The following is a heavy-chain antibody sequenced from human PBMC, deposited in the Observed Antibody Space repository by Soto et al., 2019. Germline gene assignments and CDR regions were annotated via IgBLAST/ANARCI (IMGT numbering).Heavy chain of an antibody. CDR1: GGSVSSGIYY. J-gene: IGHJ6*02. D-gene: IGHD2-2*01. Sequence: SETLSRTCTVSGGSVSSGIYYWSWIRQPPGKGLEWIGYIYYSGITNYNPSLKSRVTISVDTSKNQFSLKLSSVTAADTAAYYCATVLGEDQLLLTDYYYGMDVWGPGTTVTLSS. CDR2: IYYSGIT. CDR3: ATVLGEDQLLLTDYYYGMDV. V-gene: IGHV4-61*01.